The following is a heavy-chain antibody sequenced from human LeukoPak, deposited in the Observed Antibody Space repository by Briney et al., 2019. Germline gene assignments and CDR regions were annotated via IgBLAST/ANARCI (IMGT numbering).Heavy chain of an antibody. D-gene: IGHD4-17*01. J-gene: IGHJ4*02. Sequence: GGSLRLSCAASGFTFSSYSMNWVRQAPGKGLEWVSSISSSSSYIYYADSVKGRFTISRDNAKNSLYLQMNSLRAEDTAVYYCARDRNYGDYGDYWGQGTLVTVSS. CDR3: ARDRNYGDYGDY. CDR2: ISSSSSYI. V-gene: IGHV3-21*01. CDR1: GFTFSSYS.